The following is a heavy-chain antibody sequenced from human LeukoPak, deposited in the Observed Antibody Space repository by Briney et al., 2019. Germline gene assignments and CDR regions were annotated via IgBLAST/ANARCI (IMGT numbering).Heavy chain of an antibody. CDR1: GFTFSSYG. D-gene: IGHD5-18*01. V-gene: IGHV3-21*01. J-gene: IGHJ4*02. CDR3: ARLTGVVNAFDY. CDR2: ISSGSSDI. Sequence: GRSLRLSCAASGFTFSSYGMHWVRQAPGKGLEWVSSISSGSSDISYADSVKGRFTISRDNAKYSLYLQVNSLRAEDTAVYYCARLTGVVNAFDYWGQGTLVTVSS.